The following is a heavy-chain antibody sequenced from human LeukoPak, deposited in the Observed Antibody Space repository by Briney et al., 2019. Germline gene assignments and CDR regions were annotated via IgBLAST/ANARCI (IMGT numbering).Heavy chain of an antibody. D-gene: IGHD3-16*01. CDR1: GYNFLAHY. J-gene: IGHJ4*02. CDR3: ARDLYGYLSYGLDT. V-gene: IGHV1-2*02. CDR2: INSNTGGR. Sequence: ASVKVSCKTSGYNFLAHYIHWVRQAPGQGLEWMGWINSNTGGRMLAQKFEGGVSLTRGTATTTAYLEVSRLTGDDTAVYFCARDLYGYLSYGLDTWGQGTLVIVSS.